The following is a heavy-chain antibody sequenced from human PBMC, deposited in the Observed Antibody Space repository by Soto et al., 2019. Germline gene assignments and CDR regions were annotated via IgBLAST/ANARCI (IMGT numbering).Heavy chain of an antibody. CDR2: ISAYNGNT. V-gene: IGHV1-18*01. CDR3: ARNYNIVVVPAANDAFDI. CDR1: GYTFTSYG. J-gene: IGHJ3*02. Sequence: ASVKVSSKASGYTFTSYGISWVRQAPGQGLEWMGWISAYNGNTNYAQKLQGRVTMTTDTSTSTAYMELRSLRSDDTAVYYCARNYNIVVVPAANDAFDIWGQGTMVTVSS. D-gene: IGHD2-2*01.